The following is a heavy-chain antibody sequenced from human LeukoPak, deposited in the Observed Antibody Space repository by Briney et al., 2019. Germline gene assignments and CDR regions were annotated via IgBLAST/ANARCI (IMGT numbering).Heavy chain of an antibody. D-gene: IGHD1-26*01. CDR2: ISGSGGST. CDR3: AKDRLSGSYYYGAFDI. V-gene: IGHV3-23*01. CDR1: GFTFSSYG. J-gene: IGHJ3*02. Sequence: PGGSLRLSCAASGFTFSSYGMSWVRQAPGKGLEWVSAISGSGGSTYYADSVKGRFTISRDNSKNTLYLQMNSLRAEDTAVYYCAKDRLSGSYYYGAFDIWGQGTMVTVSS.